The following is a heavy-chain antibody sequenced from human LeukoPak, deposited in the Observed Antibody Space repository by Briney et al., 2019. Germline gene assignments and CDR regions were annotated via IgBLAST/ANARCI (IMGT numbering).Heavy chain of an antibody. V-gene: IGHV4-59*01. J-gene: IGHJ4*02. Sequence: SETLSLTCTVSGGSISSYYWSWIRQPPGKGLEWIGYIYYSGSTNYNPSLKSRATISVDTSKNQFSLKLSSVTAADTAVYYCARVFYGSGSYYYFDYWGQGTLVTVSS. D-gene: IGHD3-10*01. CDR1: GGSISSYY. CDR3: ARVFYGSGSYYYFDY. CDR2: IYYSGST.